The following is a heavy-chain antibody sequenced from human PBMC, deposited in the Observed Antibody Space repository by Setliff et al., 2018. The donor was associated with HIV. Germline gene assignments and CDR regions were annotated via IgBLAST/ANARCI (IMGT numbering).Heavy chain of an antibody. CDR1: GYTFTTYG. Sequence: GASVKVSCKPSGYTFTTYGLSWVRQAPGQGLEWMGWISTFNGDTNFAQNFLGRVTMTIDTSTSRAYMELRSLRSDDTAVYFCARLGSGWSDSYYYAMDIWGQGTTVTVSS. V-gene: IGHV1-18*01. CDR2: ISTFNGDT. D-gene: IGHD6-19*01. CDR3: ARLGSGWSDSYYYAMDI. J-gene: IGHJ6*02.